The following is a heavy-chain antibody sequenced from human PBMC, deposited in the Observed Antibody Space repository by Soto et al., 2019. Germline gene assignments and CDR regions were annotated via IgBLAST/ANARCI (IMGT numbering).Heavy chain of an antibody. D-gene: IGHD5-12*01. Sequence: QVQLVQSGAEVKKPGASVKVSCKASGYTFTSYGISSVRQAPGQGLEWMGWISAYNGNTNYAQKLQGRVTMTTDTSTCTAHMELMSLSSNDTAAYYCTSCEFGSSGGWGLYAMDVRGQGTTVTFSS. CDR1: GYTFTSYG. V-gene: IGHV1-18*01. J-gene: IGHJ6*02. CDR3: TSCEFGSSGGWGLYAMDV. CDR2: ISAYNGNT.